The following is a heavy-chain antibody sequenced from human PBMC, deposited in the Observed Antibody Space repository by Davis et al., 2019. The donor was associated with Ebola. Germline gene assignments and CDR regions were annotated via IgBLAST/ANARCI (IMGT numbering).Heavy chain of an antibody. CDR1: GGSFSGYY. CDR3: ARAWGSYRTYYYYYYGMDV. D-gene: IGHD3-16*02. V-gene: IGHV4-34*01. Sequence: GSLRLSCAVYGGSFSGYYWSWIRQPPGKGLEWIGEINHSGRTNYNLSLKSRVTISVDTSKNQFSLKLSSVTAADTAVYYCARAWGSYRTYYYYYYGMDVWGQGTTVTVSS. CDR2: INHSGRT. J-gene: IGHJ6*02.